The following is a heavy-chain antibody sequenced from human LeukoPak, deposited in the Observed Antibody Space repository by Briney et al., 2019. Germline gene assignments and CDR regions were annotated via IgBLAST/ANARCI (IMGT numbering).Heavy chain of an antibody. CDR2: ISYNVSNK. D-gene: IGHD3-3*02. CDR1: GFTISSYA. J-gene: IGHJ4*02. CDR3: ARDFLLAYNFDY. V-gene: IGHV3-30-3*01. Sequence: PGGSLRLSCAASGFTISSYAMHWVCQAPRKGLEWVAGISYNVSNKYYADSVKGRFTISRDNSKTTLYLQMNSLRAEDTAVYYCARDFLLAYNFDYWGQGTLVTVSS.